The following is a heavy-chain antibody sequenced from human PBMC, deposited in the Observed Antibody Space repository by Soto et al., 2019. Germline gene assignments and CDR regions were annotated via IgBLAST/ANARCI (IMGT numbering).Heavy chain of an antibody. CDR1: EYTFTYLH. CDR3: ARSPLDSSNEIYFDS. V-gene: IGHV1-45*02. CDR2: ITIFNGNT. Sequence: QMHLVQSAAEVKKTGSTVTISCEASEYTFTYLHLHWVRQAPGQGLEWLGWITIFNGNTNYAQKFQDRVVISRDPSLSTVYMTLSGLKSEDTAMYYCARSPLDSSNEIYFDSWCQGTLVTGSA. D-gene: IGHD3-22*01. J-gene: IGHJ4*02.